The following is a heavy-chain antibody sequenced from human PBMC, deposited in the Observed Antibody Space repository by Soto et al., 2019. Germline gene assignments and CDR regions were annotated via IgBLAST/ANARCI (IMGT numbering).Heavy chain of an antibody. D-gene: IGHD6-19*01. CDR1: GFTFSSYW. V-gene: IGHV3-7*01. CDR2: IKQDGSEK. Sequence: GGSLRLSCAASGFTFSSYWMSWVRQAPGKGLEWVANIKQDGSEKYYVDSVKGRFTISRDNAKNSLYLQMNSLRAEDTAVYYCARDSSGWQPEYFQHWGQGTLVTVSS. J-gene: IGHJ1*01. CDR3: ARDSSGWQPEYFQH.